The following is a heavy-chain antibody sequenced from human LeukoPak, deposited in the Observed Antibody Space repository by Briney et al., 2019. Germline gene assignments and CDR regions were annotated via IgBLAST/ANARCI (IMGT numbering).Heavy chain of an antibody. J-gene: IGHJ4*02. Sequence: PGGSLRLSCAASGFTFSDYSMHWVRQAPGKGLEWVAFIRYDGSNKYYADSVKGRFTISRDNSKNTLYLQMNSLRAEDTAVYYCARGYSYGASGFDYWGQGTLVTVSS. CDR1: GFTFSDYS. V-gene: IGHV3-30*02. D-gene: IGHD5-18*01. CDR2: IRYDGSNK. CDR3: ARGYSYGASGFDY.